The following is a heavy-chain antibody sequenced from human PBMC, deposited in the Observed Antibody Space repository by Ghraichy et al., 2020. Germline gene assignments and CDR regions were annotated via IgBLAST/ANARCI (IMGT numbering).Heavy chain of an antibody. Sequence: SETLSLTCTVSGGSISSSYWSWIRQPPGKGLEWIGYIYYSGSTNYNPSLKSRVTISVDTSKNQFSLKLSSVTAADTAVYYCARLEGQQLVPDYWGQGTLVTVSS. CDR1: GGSISSSY. CDR3: ARLEGQQLVPDY. D-gene: IGHD6-13*01. V-gene: IGHV4-59*08. J-gene: IGHJ4*02. CDR2: IYYSGST.